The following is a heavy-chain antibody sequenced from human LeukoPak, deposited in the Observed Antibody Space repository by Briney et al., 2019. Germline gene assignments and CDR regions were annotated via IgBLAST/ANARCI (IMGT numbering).Heavy chain of an antibody. D-gene: IGHD6-13*01. V-gene: IGHV3-21*01. CDR2: ISSSSSYI. CDR3: ARGWGIAAAGTVVDY. Sequence: GGSLRLSCAVSGFTFSSYSMNWVRQAPGKGLEWVSSISSSSSYIYYADSVKGRFTISRDNAKNSLYLQMNSLRAEDTAVYYCARGWGIAAAGTVVDYWGQGTLVTVSS. CDR1: GFTFSSYS. J-gene: IGHJ4*02.